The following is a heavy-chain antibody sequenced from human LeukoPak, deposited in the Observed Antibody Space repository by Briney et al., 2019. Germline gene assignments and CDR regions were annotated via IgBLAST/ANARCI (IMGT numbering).Heavy chain of an antibody. CDR2: ITSSSDYI. Sequence: GGSLRLSCAGSGFSFSHYAINWVRQAPGKGLEWVSSITSSSDYIYYADSVKGRFTISRDNAKNLLYLQMNSLRAEDTAVYYCARDFWSDPQMGLGDYWGQGTLVTVSS. CDR3: ARDFWSDPQMGLGDY. CDR1: GFSFSHYA. D-gene: IGHD3-3*01. V-gene: IGHV3-21*01. J-gene: IGHJ4*02.